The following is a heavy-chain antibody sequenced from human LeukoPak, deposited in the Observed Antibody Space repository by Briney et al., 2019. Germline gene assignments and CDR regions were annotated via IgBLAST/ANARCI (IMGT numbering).Heavy chain of an antibody. Sequence: GGSLRLSCAASGFTFSSYWMSWVRQAPGKGLEWVANIKQDGSEKYYVDSVKGRFTISRDNAKNSLYLQMNSLRAEDTAVYYCARVGLGSSGYLDYWGQGTLVTVSS. CDR1: GFTFSSYW. V-gene: IGHV3-7*01. CDR2: IKQDGSEK. CDR3: ARVGLGSSGYLDY. D-gene: IGHD3-22*01. J-gene: IGHJ4*02.